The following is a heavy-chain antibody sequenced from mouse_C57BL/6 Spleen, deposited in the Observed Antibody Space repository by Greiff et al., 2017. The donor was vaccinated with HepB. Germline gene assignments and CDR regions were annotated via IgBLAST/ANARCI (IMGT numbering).Heavy chain of an antibody. CDR2: IYPGDGDT. D-gene: IGHD1-1*01. CDR1: GYAFSSSW. V-gene: IGHV1-82*01. J-gene: IGHJ2*01. CDR3: ARSRYGSIFDY. Sequence: VQLQESGPELVKPGASVKISCKASGYAFSSSWMNWVKQRPGKGLEWIGRIYPGDGDTNYNGKIKGKATLTADKSSSTAYMQLSSLTSEDSAVYFCARSRYGSIFDYWGQGTTLTVSS.